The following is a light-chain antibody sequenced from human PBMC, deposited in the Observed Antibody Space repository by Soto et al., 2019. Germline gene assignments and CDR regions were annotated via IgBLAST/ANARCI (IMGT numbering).Light chain of an antibody. CDR1: QSISNH. CDR3: QQSYSSPPT. CDR2: AAS. V-gene: IGKV1-39*01. Sequence: DIQMTQSPSSLSASVGDRVTITCRASQSISNHLNWYQQKPGKAPKLLIFAASSLQSGVPSRFSGSRSGPDFTLTISSLQPEDFATYYCQQSYSSPPTFGQGTMVDI. J-gene: IGKJ1*01.